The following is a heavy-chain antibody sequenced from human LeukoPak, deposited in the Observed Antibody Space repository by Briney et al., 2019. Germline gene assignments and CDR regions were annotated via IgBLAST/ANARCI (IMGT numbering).Heavy chain of an antibody. CDR2: ITSSGGST. J-gene: IGHJ4*02. D-gene: IGHD3-22*01. V-gene: IGHV3-23*01. CDR1: GFTFSSDA. Sequence: PGGSLRLSCAASGFTFSSDAMSWVRQAPGKGLEWVSSITSSGGSTYYAGSVKGQFTISRDNTKNTVYLQMNSLRAEDTAVYYCAKDRPNYYDSSGHYYRRNGDYWGQGTLVTVSS. CDR3: AKDRPNYYDSSGHYYRRNGDY.